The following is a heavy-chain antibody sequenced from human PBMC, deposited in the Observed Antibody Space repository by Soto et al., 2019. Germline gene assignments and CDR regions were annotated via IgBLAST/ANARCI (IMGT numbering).Heavy chain of an antibody. V-gene: IGHV3-74*01. D-gene: IGHD4-17*01. Sequence: EVQLVESGGGLVQPGGSLRLSCAASGFTFSTYWMHWVRQAPGKGLVWVSRIGLSATATLYADSVRGRFTISRDNAKNSVYLQMNSLSDDDTAVYYCTRDPDGDLDFDYWGQGTLVTVSS. CDR1: GFTFSTYW. CDR2: IGLSATAT. J-gene: IGHJ4*02. CDR3: TRDPDGDLDFDY.